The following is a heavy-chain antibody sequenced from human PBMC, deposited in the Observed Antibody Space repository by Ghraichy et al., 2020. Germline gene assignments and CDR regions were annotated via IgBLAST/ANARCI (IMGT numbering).Heavy chain of an antibody. CDR3: ARGGVYQLFRQMDV. CDR1: GGSFSGYY. D-gene: IGHD3-10*01. Sequence: SETLSLTCAVYGGSFSGYYWSWIRQPPGKGLEWIGEINHSGSTNYNPSLKSRVTISVDTSKNQFSLKLSSVTAADTAVYYCARGGVYQLFRQMDVWGQGTTVTVSS. V-gene: IGHV4-34*01. J-gene: IGHJ6*02. CDR2: INHSGST.